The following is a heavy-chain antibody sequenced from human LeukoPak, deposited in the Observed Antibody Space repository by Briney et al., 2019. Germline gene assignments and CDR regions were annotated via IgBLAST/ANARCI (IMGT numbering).Heavy chain of an antibody. CDR1: GGSISSYY. D-gene: IGHD3-22*01. Sequence: SETLSLTCTVSGGSISSYYWSWIRQPPGKGLEWIGYIYYSGSTNYNPSLKSRVTISVETSKNQFSLTLRSVTAADPAVYYCAGGSSGYYYPVDYWGQGTLVTVSS. CDR3: AGGSSGYYYPVDY. J-gene: IGHJ4*02. CDR2: IYYSGST. V-gene: IGHV4-59*01.